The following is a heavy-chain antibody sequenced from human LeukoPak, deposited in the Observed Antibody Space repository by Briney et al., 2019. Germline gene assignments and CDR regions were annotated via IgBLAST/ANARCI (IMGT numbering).Heavy chain of an antibody. V-gene: IGHV1-69*13. CDR3: ARSLYSSSSFYGY. CDR2: IIPIFGTA. J-gene: IGHJ4*02. Sequence: SVKVSCKASGGTFSSYAISWVRQAPGQGLEWMGGIIPIFGTANYAQKFQGRVTITADESTSTAYMELSSLRSEDTAVYYCARSLYSSSSFYGYWGQGTLVTVSS. CDR1: GGTFSSYA. D-gene: IGHD6-6*01.